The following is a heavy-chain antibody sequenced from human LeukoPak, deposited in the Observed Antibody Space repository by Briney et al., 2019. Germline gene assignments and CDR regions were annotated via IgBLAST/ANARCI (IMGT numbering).Heavy chain of an antibody. V-gene: IGHV3-23*01. J-gene: IGHJ4*02. CDR3: ARGSQQVWGYHDY. CDR2: ISGGAGST. CDR1: GFTFSSYA. D-gene: IGHD7-27*01. Sequence: GGSLRLSCAASGFTFSSYAMNWVRQAPGKGLEWVSAISGGAGSTYYADSVKGRFTISRDNSRNTLYLQMDSLRPEDMAVYYCARGSQQVWGYHDYWGQGTLVTVSS.